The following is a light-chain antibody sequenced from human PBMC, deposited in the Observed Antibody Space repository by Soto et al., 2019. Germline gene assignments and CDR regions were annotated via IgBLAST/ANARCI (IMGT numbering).Light chain of an antibody. CDR1: RSNIGSNS. CDR3: AAWDDGLNGRYV. CDR2: SNN. J-gene: IGLJ1*01. Sequence: QSVLTQPPSASGTPGQRVTISCSGDRSNIGSNSVNWYQQLPGPAPKLLIYSNNQRPSGVPDRFSGSKSGTSATLAISGLQSGDEADYYCAAWDDGLNGRYVFGTGTKVTVL. V-gene: IGLV1-44*01.